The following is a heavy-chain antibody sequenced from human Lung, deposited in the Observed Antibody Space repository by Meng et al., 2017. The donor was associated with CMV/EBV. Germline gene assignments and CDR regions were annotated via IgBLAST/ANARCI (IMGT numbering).Heavy chain of an antibody. V-gene: IGHV3-11*01. D-gene: IGHD2-2*02. CDR2: ISGSGTTT. Sequence: SCAVSGFTFSDYYMAWIRQAPGKGLEWVSYISGSGTTTYYADSVQGRFTISRDSAKNSLYLEMNSLRAEDTAVYYCARDCATTSCYNPINTYYYFYGLDVWGQGTTVTVSS. CDR3: ARDCATTSCYNPINTYYYFYGLDV. CDR1: GFTFSDYY. J-gene: IGHJ6*02.